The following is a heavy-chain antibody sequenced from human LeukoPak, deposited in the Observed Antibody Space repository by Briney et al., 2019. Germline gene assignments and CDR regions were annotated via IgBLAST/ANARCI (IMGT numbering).Heavy chain of an antibody. Sequence: PGESLQISCQGSGSTFTSYWIGWVPQVPGKGLEWMGIIYPGDSDSRYSPSFQGQVTISADKSIRTDYLQWSRLKASGTGMYYCARHLFAYCGGDCYSAIGYWGQGTLVTVSS. J-gene: IGHJ4*02. CDR3: ARHLFAYCGGDCYSAIGY. D-gene: IGHD2-21*02. CDR1: GSTFTSYW. V-gene: IGHV5-51*01. CDR2: IYPGDSDS.